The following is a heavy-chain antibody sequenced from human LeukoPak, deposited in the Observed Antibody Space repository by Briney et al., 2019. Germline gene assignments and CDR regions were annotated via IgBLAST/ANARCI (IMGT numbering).Heavy chain of an antibody. V-gene: IGHV3-15*01. Sequence: GGSLRLSCAASGFTFSDAWMSWVRQAPGRGLEWVGRIKSKTDGGTTDYAAPVKGRFTISRDDSKNTLYLQMNSLKTEDTAVYYCTTRGGSFSIFDYWGQGTLVTVSS. CDR1: GFTFSDAW. J-gene: IGHJ4*02. D-gene: IGHD1-26*01. CDR2: IKSKTDGGTT. CDR3: TTRGGSFSIFDY.